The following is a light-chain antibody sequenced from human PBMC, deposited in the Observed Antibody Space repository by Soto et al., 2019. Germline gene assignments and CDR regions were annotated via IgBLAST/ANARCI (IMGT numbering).Light chain of an antibody. CDR2: GAS. J-gene: IGKJ1*01. V-gene: IGKV3-15*01. Sequence: EIVMTQSPATLSVSPGERATLSCRASQSVSNDLAWYQQKPGQAPRLLIYGASTRATGIRARFSGSGSGTEFTLTISSLQSEDFAVYYCQQYNNWPPRTFGQGTKVEIK. CDR1: QSVSND. CDR3: QQYNNWPPRT.